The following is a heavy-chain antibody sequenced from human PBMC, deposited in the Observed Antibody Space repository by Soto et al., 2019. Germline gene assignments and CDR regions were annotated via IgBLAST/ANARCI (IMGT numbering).Heavy chain of an antibody. CDR1: GGSISSGGYY. CDR2: VYYSGST. V-gene: IGHV4-31*03. J-gene: IGHJ3*02. CDR3: ARVRYNAFDI. D-gene: IGHD1-26*01. Sequence: QVQLQESGPGLVKPSQTLSLTCTVSGGSISSGGYYWSWIRQHQGKGLEWIGYVYYSGSTYYNPSLKIRVTISVDTSKNQVSLKLISVTAADTAVYYCARVRYNAFDIWGQGTMVTVSS.